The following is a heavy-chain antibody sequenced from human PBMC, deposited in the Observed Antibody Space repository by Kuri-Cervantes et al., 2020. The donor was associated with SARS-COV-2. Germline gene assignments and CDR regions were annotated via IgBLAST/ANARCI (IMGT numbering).Heavy chain of an antibody. D-gene: IGHD2-21*01. J-gene: IGHJ4*02. CDR2: ISYDGSNK. V-gene: IGHV3-30-3*01. Sequence: GESLKISCSASGSTFSSCVLHWVRQAPGKGLEWVAIISYDGSNKDYADSVKGRFTISRDNSKNTLYLQMNSLRAEDTAVYYCATDRVGVHDNWGQGTRVTVSS. CDR3: ATDRVGVHDN. CDR1: GSTFSSCV.